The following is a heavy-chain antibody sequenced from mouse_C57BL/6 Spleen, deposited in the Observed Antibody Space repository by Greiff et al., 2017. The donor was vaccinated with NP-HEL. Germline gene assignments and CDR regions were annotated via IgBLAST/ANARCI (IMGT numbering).Heavy chain of an antibody. J-gene: IGHJ2*01. D-gene: IGHD1-1*01. CDR3: ASGDYGSSYDY. Sequence: EVQLQQSGPGLVKPSQSLSLTCSVTGYSITSGYYWNWIRQFPGNKLEWMGYISYDGSNNYNPSLKNRISITRDTSKNQFFLKLNSVTTEDTATYYCASGDYGSSYDYWGQGTTLTVSS. CDR2: ISYDGSN. V-gene: IGHV3-6*01. CDR1: GYSITSGYY.